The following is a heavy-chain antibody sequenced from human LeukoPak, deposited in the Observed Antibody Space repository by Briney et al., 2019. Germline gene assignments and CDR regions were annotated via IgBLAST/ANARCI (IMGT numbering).Heavy chain of an antibody. D-gene: IGHD3-16*01. CDR3: ARDRYALTFDY. Sequence: SETLSLTCTVSGGSVSSDSYYWSWIRQPPGKKLEWIGYIYNGGNTNYNPSLKSRVTMSVDTSKNQFSLKLSSVTAADTAVYYCARDRYALTFDYWGQGTLVTVSS. V-gene: IGHV4-61*01. CDR2: IYNGGNT. CDR1: GGSVSSDSYY. J-gene: IGHJ4*02.